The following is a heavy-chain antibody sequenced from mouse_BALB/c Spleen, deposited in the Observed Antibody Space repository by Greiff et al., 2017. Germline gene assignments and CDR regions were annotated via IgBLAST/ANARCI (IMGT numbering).Heavy chain of an antibody. D-gene: IGHD1-1*01. Sequence: VQLQESGPGLVAPSQSLSITCTVSGFSLTGYGVNWVRQPPGKGLEWLGMIWGDGSTDYNSALKSRLSISKDNSKSQVFLKMNSLQTDDTARYYCARSTTVVATYYAMDYWGQGTSVTVSS. CDR1: GFSLTGYG. V-gene: IGHV2-6-7*01. CDR3: ARSTTVVATYYAMDY. J-gene: IGHJ4*01. CDR2: IWGDGST.